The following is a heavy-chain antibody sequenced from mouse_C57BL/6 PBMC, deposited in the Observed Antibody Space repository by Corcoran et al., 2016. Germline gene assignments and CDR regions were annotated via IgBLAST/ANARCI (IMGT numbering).Heavy chain of an antibody. CDR2: INTYSGVP. J-gene: IGHJ1*03. Sequence: QIQLVQSGPELKKPGETVKISCKASGYTFTTYGMSWVKQAPGKGLKWMGWINTYSGVPTYADDFKGRFAFSLETSASTAYLQINNLKNEDTATYFSASRGLYWYFDVWGTGTTVTVSS. CDR3: ASRGLYWYFDV. CDR1: GYTFTTYG. V-gene: IGHV9-3*01.